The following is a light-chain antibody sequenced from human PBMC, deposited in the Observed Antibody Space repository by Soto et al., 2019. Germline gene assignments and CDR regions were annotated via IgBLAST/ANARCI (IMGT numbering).Light chain of an antibody. CDR1: HTIATY. Sequence: IQMTQSPSSLSASVGDGVTLTCRASHTIATYLNWYQQKPGQVPEVLIYGASRLHVGVPSRFTGSGYGTDFTLTINNLQPEDSAVYYCQQRHMWPITFGQGTRLEIK. CDR2: GAS. V-gene: IGKV1-39*01. J-gene: IGKJ5*01. CDR3: QQRHMWPIT.